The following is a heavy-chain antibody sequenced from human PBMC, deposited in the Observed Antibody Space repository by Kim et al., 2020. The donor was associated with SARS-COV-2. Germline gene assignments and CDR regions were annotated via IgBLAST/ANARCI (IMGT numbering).Heavy chain of an antibody. V-gene: IGHV3-11*06. J-gene: IGHJ3*02. CDR3: AGGGSGSYYNGGAFDI. CDR2: ISSSSSYT. CDR1: GFTFSDYY. Sequence: GGSLRLSCAASGFTFSDYYMSWIRQAPGKGLEWVSYISSSSSYTNYADSVKGRFTISRDNAKNSLYLQMNSLRAEDTAVYYCAGGGSGSYYNGGAFDIWGQGTMVTVSS. D-gene: IGHD3-10*01.